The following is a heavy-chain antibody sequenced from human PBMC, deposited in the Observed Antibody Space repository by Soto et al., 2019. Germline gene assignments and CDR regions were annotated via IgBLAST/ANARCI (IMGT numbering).Heavy chain of an antibody. CDR3: ASHFTGVLVLGASPPGGDNYGWDV. J-gene: IGHJ6*02. CDR2: IIPILDIP. Sequence: QVQLVQSGAEVKKPGSSVKVSCKASGGTFSRYTISWVRQAPGQGLEWMGRIIPILDIPNYAQNFQGRVTIAADNSTSPAYMGLRSLRSDDTAVYYFASHFTGVLVLGASPPGGDNYGWDVWGQGTTVTVSS. D-gene: IGHD2-15*01. CDR1: GGTFSRYT. V-gene: IGHV1-69*02.